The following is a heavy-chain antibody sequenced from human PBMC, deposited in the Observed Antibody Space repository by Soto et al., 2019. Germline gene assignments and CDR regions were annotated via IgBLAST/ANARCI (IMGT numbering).Heavy chain of an antibody. CDR1: GFTFTSSA. D-gene: IGHD4-4*01. CDR3: AATTVMKAIFHPYYYYGMDV. CDR2: IVVGSGNT. V-gene: IGHV1-58*01. J-gene: IGHJ6*02. Sequence: VASVKVSCKASGFTFTSSAVQWVRRARGQRLEWIGWIVVGSGNTNYAQKFQERVTITRDMSTSTAYMELSSLRSEDTAGYYCAATTVMKAIFHPYYYYGMDVWGQGTTVTVSS.